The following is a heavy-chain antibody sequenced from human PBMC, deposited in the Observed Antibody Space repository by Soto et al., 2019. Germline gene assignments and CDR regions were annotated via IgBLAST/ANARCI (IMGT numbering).Heavy chain of an antibody. Sequence: EVQLLESGGGLVQPGGSLRLSCAASGFTFSRNAMSWVRQAPGKGLEWVSGISGGGGATYYADSVKGRCTISRDNYKNTLYLQMNSLRAEDTAIYYCAKSEPYGSGSYYFDCWGQGTLVTVSS. CDR1: GFTFSRNA. V-gene: IGHV3-23*01. D-gene: IGHD1-26*01. J-gene: IGHJ4*02. CDR3: AKSEPYGSGSYYFDC. CDR2: ISGGGGAT.